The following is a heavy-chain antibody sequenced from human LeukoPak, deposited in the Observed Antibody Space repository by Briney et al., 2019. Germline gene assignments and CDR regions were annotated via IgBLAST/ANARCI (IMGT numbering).Heavy chain of an antibody. CDR2: IYYSGST. CDR3: ARDGRAIVVVPAAIPAFDI. Sequence: SQTLSLTCTVSGGSISSGDYYWSWIRQPPGKGLEWIGYIYYSGSTYYNPSLNSRVTISVDTSKNQFSLKLSSVTAADTAVYYCARDGRAIVVVPAAIPAFDIWGQGTMVTVSS. J-gene: IGHJ3*02. CDR1: GGSISSGDYY. V-gene: IGHV4-30-4*08. D-gene: IGHD2-2*01.